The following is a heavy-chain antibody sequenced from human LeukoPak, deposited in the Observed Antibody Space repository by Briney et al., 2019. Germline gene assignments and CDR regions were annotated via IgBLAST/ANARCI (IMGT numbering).Heavy chain of an antibody. CDR2: LSSNGGST. CDR1: GFTFSSYT. CDR3: ARVGERGY. D-gene: IGHD1-26*01. V-gene: IGHV3-64*04. J-gene: IGHJ4*02. Sequence: GGSLRLSCSASGFTFSSYTMHWVRQAPGKGLEYVSGLSSNGGSTYYADSLKGRFTISRDTSKNTLYLQMNSLRAEDTAVYYCARVGERGYWGQGTLVTVSS.